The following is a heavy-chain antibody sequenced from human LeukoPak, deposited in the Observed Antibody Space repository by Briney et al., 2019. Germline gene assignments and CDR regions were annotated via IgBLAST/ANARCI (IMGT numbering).Heavy chain of an antibody. V-gene: IGHV3-23*01. CDR2: ISGSGGST. J-gene: IGHJ4*02. CDR1: GFTFSSYA. Sequence: QPGASLRLSCAASGFTFSSYAMSWVRQAPGKGLEWVSAISGSGGSTYYAASVKGRLTISRDNSKNTLYLQMNSLRAEDTAVYYCAKWRDSSGWYYFDYWGQGTLVTVSS. D-gene: IGHD6-19*01. CDR3: AKWRDSSGWYYFDY.